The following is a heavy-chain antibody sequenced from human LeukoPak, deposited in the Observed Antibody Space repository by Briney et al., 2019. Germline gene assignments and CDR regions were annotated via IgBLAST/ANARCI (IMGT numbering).Heavy chain of an antibody. V-gene: IGHV3-23*01. CDR1: GFTFSSYA. CDR2: ISGSGGST. Sequence: GGSLRFSCAGSGFTFSSYAMSWVRQAPGKGLEWVSAISGSGGSTYYEDSVKGRFTISRDNSKNTLYLQMNSLRAEDTAVYYCAKDRVSVYYYDSSGYYYFDYWGQGTLVTVSS. D-gene: IGHD3-22*01. J-gene: IGHJ4*02. CDR3: AKDRVSVYYYDSSGYYYFDY.